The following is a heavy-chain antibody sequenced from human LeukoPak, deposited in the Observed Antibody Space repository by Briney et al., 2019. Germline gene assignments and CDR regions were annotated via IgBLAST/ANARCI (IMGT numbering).Heavy chain of an antibody. D-gene: IGHD3-22*01. V-gene: IGHV3-21*01. CDR2: ISSSSSYI. CDR3: AREKKVVITTLDY. J-gene: IGHJ4*02. CDR1: GFTFSSYS. Sequence: TGGSPRLSCAASGFTFSSYSMNWVRQAPGKGLEWVSSISSSSSYIYYADSVKGRFTISRDNAKNSLYLQMNSLRAEDTAVYYCAREKKVVITTLDYWGQGTLVTVSS.